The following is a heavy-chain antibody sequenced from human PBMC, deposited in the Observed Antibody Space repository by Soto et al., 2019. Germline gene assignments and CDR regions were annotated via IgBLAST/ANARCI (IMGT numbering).Heavy chain of an antibody. CDR2: INHSGST. D-gene: IGHD2-2*01. CDR3: ARGLGYCSRTSCRLNWFDP. V-gene: IGHV4-34*01. Sequence: SETLSLTCAVYGGSFSGYYWSWIRQPPRKGLEWIGEINHSGSTNYNPSLKSRVTISVDTSKNQFSLKLSSVTAADTAVYYCARGLGYCSRTSCRLNWFDPWGQGTLVTVSS. J-gene: IGHJ5*02. CDR1: GGSFSGYY.